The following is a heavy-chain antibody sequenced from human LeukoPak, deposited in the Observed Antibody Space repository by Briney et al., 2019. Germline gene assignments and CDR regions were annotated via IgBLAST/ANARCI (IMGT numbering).Heavy chain of an antibody. CDR1: GFTFSSYS. Sequence: GGSLRLSCAASGFTFSSYSMNWVRQAPGKGLEWVSGISGGGDSTYYADSVKGRFTISRDKSKNTLYLQMNSLRAEDTAVYYCAKDRGQWLAPYFFDSWGQGTLVTVSS. V-gene: IGHV3-23*01. CDR3: AKDRGQWLAPYFFDS. CDR2: ISGGGDST. J-gene: IGHJ4*02. D-gene: IGHD6-19*01.